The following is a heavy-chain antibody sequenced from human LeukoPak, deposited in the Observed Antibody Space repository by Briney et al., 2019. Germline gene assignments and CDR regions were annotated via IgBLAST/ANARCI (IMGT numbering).Heavy chain of an antibody. V-gene: IGHV3-23*01. CDR2: ISAGGGST. J-gene: IGHJ3*02. Sequence: GGSLRLSCVASGFTFSSYAMSWVRQAPGKGLEWVSDISAGGGSTYYAGSVKGRFTISRDKSKSTLFLQMNSLRAEDTAVYYCANKYGSGPRDAFDIWGQGTMVTVSS. CDR1: GFTFSSYA. CDR3: ANKYGSGPRDAFDI. D-gene: IGHD3-10*01.